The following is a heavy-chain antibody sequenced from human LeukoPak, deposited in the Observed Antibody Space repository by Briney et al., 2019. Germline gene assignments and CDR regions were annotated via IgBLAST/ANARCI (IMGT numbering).Heavy chain of an antibody. Sequence: SEALSLICTVSGGSVTSDSYFWSWIRQPPGKGLEWIGFIFHSGSTNYNPSLKSRITMSLDTSKNQFSLKVRSVTAADTGVYFCAREFLSGTTFGDYHGMDVWGQGTTVTVSS. J-gene: IGHJ6*02. V-gene: IGHV4-61*01. CDR2: IFHSGST. CDR1: GGSVTSDSYF. D-gene: IGHD1-1*01. CDR3: AREFLSGTTFGDYHGMDV.